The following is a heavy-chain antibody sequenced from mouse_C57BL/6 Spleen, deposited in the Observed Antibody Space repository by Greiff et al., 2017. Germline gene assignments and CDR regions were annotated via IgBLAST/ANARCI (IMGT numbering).Heavy chain of an antibody. D-gene: IGHD2-4*01. CDR1: GFTFSDYG. CDR3: AWREGMNDYDDYYAMDY. J-gene: IGHJ4*01. CDR2: ISSGSSTI. V-gene: IGHV5-17*01. Sequence: EVKLMESGGGLVKPGGSLKLSCAASGFTFSDYGMHWVRQAPEKGLEWVAYISSGSSTIYYADTVKGRFPISRDNAKNTLFLQMTSLRSEDTAMYYCAWREGMNDYDDYYAMDYWGQGTSVTVSS.